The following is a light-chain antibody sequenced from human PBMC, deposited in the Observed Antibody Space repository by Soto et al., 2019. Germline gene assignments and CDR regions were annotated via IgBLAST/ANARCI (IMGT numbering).Light chain of an antibody. J-gene: IGLJ1*01. CDR3: GTWDSSLSAGV. CDR1: SSNIENNY. Sequence: QYVLTQPPSISATPGQKVTISCSGSSSNIENNYVSWYQQVPGTAPKLLIYDSSERPSGIPDRFSGSKSGTSATLGITGLQTGDEADYYCGTWDSSLSAGVFGTGTKLTVL. CDR2: DSS. V-gene: IGLV1-51*01.